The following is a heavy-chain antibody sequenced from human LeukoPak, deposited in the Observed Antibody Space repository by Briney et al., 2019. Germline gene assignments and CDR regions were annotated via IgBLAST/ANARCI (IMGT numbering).Heavy chain of an antibody. CDR1: GFTFSNAW. CDR3: TTGDYYDSSGYHTPDY. D-gene: IGHD3-22*01. V-gene: IGHV3-15*01. Sequence: PGGSLRLSCAASGFTFSNAWMSRVRQAPGKGLEWVGCIKSKTEGGTTDYAAPVKGRFTISRDDSKNTRYLQMNSLKTEYTGVYYCTTGDYYDSSGYHTPDYWGQGTLVTVSS. CDR2: IKSKTEGGTT. J-gene: IGHJ4*02.